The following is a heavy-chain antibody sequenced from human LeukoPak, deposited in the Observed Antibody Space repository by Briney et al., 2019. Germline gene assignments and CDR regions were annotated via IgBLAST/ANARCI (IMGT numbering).Heavy chain of an antibody. Sequence: SVKVSCKASGGTFSSYAISWVRQAPGQGLEWMGGIIPIFGTANNAQKFQGRVTITADESTSTAYMELSSLRSEDTAVYYCATEWMGPLSPYYFDYWGQGTLVTVSS. V-gene: IGHV1-69*13. D-gene: IGHD6-19*01. J-gene: IGHJ4*02. CDR2: IIPIFGTA. CDR1: GGTFSSYA. CDR3: ATEWMGPLSPYYFDY.